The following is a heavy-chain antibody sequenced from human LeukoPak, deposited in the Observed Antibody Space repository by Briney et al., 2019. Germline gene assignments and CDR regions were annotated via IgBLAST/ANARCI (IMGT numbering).Heavy chain of an antibody. V-gene: IGHV4-34*01. CDR1: GGSFSGFR. Sequence: PSETLSLTCAVSGGSFSGFRWHWIRQPPGKGPEWIGEINHSGGTTYNPSLKSRVTISVDTSKIQFSLNLTSVTAADTAVYYCATYSSLNRREFQYWGQGTLLTVSS. CDR2: INHSGGT. CDR3: ATYSSLNRREFQY. D-gene: IGHD3-22*01. J-gene: IGHJ1*01.